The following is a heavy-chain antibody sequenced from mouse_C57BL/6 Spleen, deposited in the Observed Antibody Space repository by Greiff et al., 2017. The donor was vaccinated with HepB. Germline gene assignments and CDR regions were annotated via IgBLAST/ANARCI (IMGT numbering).Heavy chain of an antibody. V-gene: IGHV1-26*01. J-gene: IGHJ2*01. Sequence: EVQLQQSGPELVKPGASVKISCKASGYTFTDYYMNWVKQSHGKSLEWIGDINPNNGGTSYNQKFKGKATLTVDKSSSTAYMELRSLTSEDSAVYYCARVHYGSSCPDYWGQGTTLTVSS. CDR2: INPNNGGT. CDR1: GYTFTDYY. CDR3: ARVHYGSSCPDY. D-gene: IGHD1-1*01.